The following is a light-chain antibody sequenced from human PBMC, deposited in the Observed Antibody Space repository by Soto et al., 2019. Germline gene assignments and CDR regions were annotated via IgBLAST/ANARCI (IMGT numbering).Light chain of an antibody. CDR3: QQYSSSPHT. CDR2: GAS. CDR1: QSVSSSY. J-gene: IGKJ2*01. Sequence: EIVLTQSPGTLSLSQGERATLSCRASQSVSSSYLAWYQHKPGQAPRLLIYGASSRATGIPDRFSGSGSGTDFTLTISGLEPEDFTVYYCQQYSSSPHTFGQVTKLEIK. V-gene: IGKV3-20*01.